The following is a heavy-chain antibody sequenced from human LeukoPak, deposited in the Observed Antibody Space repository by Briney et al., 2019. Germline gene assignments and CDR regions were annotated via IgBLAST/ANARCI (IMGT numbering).Heavy chain of an antibody. CDR2: IYSGGST. D-gene: IGHD5-24*01. Sequence: GGSLRLSCAASGFTFRNAWMTWVRQAPGKGLEWVSVIYSGGSTYYAESVKGRFTISRDNSKNTLYLQVNSLRAEDTAVYYCARGRDYFDNWGQGTLVSVSS. CDR3: ARGRDYFDN. CDR1: GFTFRNAW. V-gene: IGHV3-53*01. J-gene: IGHJ4*02.